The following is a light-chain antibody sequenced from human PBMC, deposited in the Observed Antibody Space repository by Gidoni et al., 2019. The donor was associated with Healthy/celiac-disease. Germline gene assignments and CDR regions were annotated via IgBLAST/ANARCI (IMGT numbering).Light chain of an antibody. CDR1: QSVSSN. J-gene: IGKJ2*01. CDR2: GAS. CDR3: QQYNNWPSYT. V-gene: IGKV3-15*01. Sequence: EIVMTQSPATLSVAPGERATLSCRASQSVSSNLAWYQQKPGQAPRLLIYGASTRATGIPARFSGSGSWTEFTLPISSLQSEDFAVYYCQQYNNWPSYTCGQGTKLEIK.